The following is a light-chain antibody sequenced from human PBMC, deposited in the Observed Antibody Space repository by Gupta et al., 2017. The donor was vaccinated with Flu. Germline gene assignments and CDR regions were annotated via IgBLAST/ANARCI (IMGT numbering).Light chain of an antibody. CDR2: GAS. J-gene: IGKJ1*01. V-gene: IGKV3-15*01. CDR3: QKYNNWPRT. CDR1: QSVSSD. Sequence: IFITQSPAPLPVPLGERATLSCRASQSVSSDLAWYQQKPGQAPRHLVYGASTRATGIPARFSGSGSGTEFTLTISSLQSEDFAVYYCQKYNNWPRTFGQGTKVEIK.